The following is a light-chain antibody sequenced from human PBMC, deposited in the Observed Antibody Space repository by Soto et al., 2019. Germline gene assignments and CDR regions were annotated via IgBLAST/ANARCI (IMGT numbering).Light chain of an antibody. V-gene: IGKV1-9*01. J-gene: IGKJ5*01. CDR1: QGITNY. CDR2: GAS. CDR3: QQLNSYPLT. Sequence: DIKLTQSPSLLSASVGDRVTITCRASQGITNYLAWYQQKPRTAPKLLIYGASTLQSGVPSRFSGGGSGTGFTLTISSLQPEDFATYYCQQLNSYPLTFGQGTRLEIK.